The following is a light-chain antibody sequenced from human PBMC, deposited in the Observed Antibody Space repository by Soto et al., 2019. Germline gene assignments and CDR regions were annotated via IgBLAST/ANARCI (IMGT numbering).Light chain of an antibody. V-gene: IGLV4-69*01. Sequence: QPVLTQSPSASASLGASVKLTCTLSSGHSSYAIAWHQQQPEKGPRYLMKLNSDGSHSKGAVIPDRFSGSSSGAERYLTISSLQSEDEDDYYCQTWGTGIRVFGGGTKLTVL. CDR2: LNSDGSH. CDR1: SGHSSYA. CDR3: QTWGTGIRV. J-gene: IGLJ2*01.